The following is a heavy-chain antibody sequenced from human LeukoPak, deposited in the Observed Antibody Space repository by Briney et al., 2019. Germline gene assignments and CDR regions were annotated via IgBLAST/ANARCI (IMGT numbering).Heavy chain of an antibody. CDR2: INSDGSST. CDR3: ARDSRSYCSSTSCYGLFGDI. J-gene: IGHJ3*02. CDR1: GFTFSSYW. V-gene: IGHV3-74*01. Sequence: GGSLRLSCAASGFTFSSYWMHWVRQAPGKGLVWVSRINSDGSSTSYADSVKGRFTISRDNAKNTLYLQMNSLRAEDTAVYYCARDSRSYCSSTSCYGLFGDIWGQGTMVTVSS. D-gene: IGHD2-2*01.